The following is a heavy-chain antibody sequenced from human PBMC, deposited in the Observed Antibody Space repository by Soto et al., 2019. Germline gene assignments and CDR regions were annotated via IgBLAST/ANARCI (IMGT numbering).Heavy chain of an antibody. Sequence: GASVKVSCKASGGTFSSYAISWVRQAPGQGLEWMGGNIPIFGTANYAQKFQGRVTITADESTSTAYMELSSLRSEDTAVYYCARQHIVVVTAAVPLLDIWGQGTMVTVSS. V-gene: IGHV1-69*13. D-gene: IGHD2-21*02. CDR2: NIPIFGTA. J-gene: IGHJ3*02. CDR1: GGTFSSYA. CDR3: ARQHIVVVTAAVPLLDI.